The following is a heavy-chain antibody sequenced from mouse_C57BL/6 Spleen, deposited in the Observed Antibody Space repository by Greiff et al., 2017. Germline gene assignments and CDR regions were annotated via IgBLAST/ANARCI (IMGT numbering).Heavy chain of an antibody. V-gene: IGHV1-74*01. CDR2: IHPSDSDT. CDR1: GYTFTSYW. CDR3: AILVTTSDAMDD. Sequence: QVQLKQPGAELVKPGASVKVSCKASGYTFTSYWMHWVKQRPGQGLEWIGRIHPSDSDTNYNQTFKGKATLTVDKSSSTAYMQLSSLTSEDSAVYYCAILVTTSDAMDDWGQGTSVTVSS. J-gene: IGHJ4*01. D-gene: IGHD2-2*01.